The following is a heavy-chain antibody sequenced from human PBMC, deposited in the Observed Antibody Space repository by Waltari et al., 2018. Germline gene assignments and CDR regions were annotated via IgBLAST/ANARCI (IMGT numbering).Heavy chain of an antibody. D-gene: IGHD3-22*01. J-gene: IGHJ5*02. CDR3: ARKYHSSGYYFLGWFDP. Sequence: QVQLQESGPGLVKPSETLSLTCTVSVDSISRSSYYWGWVRQTPGKGLEWIGSIFYSGSTHSNPSRRSRVTISRDTSKNQFSLKVTSVTAADTAVYYCARKYHSSGYYFLGWFDPWGQGTLVTVSS. CDR2: IFYSGST. CDR1: VDSISRSSYY. V-gene: IGHV4-39*01.